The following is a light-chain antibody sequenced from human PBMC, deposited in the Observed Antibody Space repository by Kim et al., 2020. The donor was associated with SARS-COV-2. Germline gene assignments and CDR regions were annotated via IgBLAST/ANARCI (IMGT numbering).Light chain of an antibody. CDR2: DVT. V-gene: IGLV2-23*02. CDR3: SSHTGSNTVI. CDR1: NSDVGTYNL. J-gene: IGLJ2*01. Sequence: GQSITISCTGSNSDVGTYNLVAWYQQHPGEAPKLIIYDVTKRPSRISNRFSASKSGITASLTISGLQTDDEADYYCSSHTGSNTVIFGGGTQLTVL.